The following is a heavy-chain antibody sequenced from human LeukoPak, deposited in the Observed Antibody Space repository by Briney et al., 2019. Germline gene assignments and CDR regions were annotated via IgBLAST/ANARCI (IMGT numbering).Heavy chain of an antibody. CDR3: ANDGRSLHYYDSSGYSGGGGFDY. D-gene: IGHD3-22*01. CDR2: ISWNSGTI. Sequence: GRSLRLSCAASGFTFDDYAMLGVRQAPGKGVEGVSGISWNSGTIGYAHSVKGRFTISRDKAKNSLYLQMKRLRAEDTALYSCANDGRSLHYYDSSGYSGGGGFDYWGQGALVTVSS. J-gene: IGHJ4*02. V-gene: IGHV3-9*01. CDR1: GFTFDDYA.